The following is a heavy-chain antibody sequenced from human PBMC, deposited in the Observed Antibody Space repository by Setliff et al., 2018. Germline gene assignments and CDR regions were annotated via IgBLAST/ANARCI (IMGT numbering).Heavy chain of an antibody. V-gene: IGHV1-69*05. CDR3: ARDAEYSSSSGGDAFDI. D-gene: IGHD6-6*01. CDR2: IIPIFGTA. CDR1: GGTFSNYA. Sequence: ASVKVSCKASGGTFSNYAISWVRQAPGQGLEWMGGIIPIFGTANYAQKFQGRVTITTDESTSTAYMELSSLRSEDTAVYYCARDAEYSSSSGGDAFDIWGQGTMVTVSS. J-gene: IGHJ3*02.